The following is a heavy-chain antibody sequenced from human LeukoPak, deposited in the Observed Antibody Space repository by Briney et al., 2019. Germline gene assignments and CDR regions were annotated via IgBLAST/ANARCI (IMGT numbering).Heavy chain of an antibody. D-gene: IGHD6-13*01. J-gene: IGHJ6*03. CDR2: ISGDGGRT. Sequence: GGSLRLSCAASGFTFDDYAMHWVRQAPGKGLEWVSLISGDGGRTYYADSVKGRFSISRGNSKKSLYLQINSLRTEDTAFYYCAKDMSYTSSWYGVVYLYYYMDVWGRGTTVTVSS. CDR3: AKDMSYTSSWYGVVYLYYYMDV. CDR1: GFTFDDYA. V-gene: IGHV3-43*02.